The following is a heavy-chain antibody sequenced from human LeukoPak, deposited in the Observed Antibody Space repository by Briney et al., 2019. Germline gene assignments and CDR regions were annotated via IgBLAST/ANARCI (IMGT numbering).Heavy chain of an antibody. CDR3: AKAPTPIYSGSYFSFDY. V-gene: IGHV3-30*18. J-gene: IGHJ4*02. Sequence: GGSLRLSCAASGFTFSSYGMHWVRQAPGKGLEWVAFISYDGSNRYYADSVKGRFTISRDNSKNTLYLQMNSLRAEDTAVYYCAKAPTPIYSGSYFSFDYWGQGTLVTVSS. D-gene: IGHD1-26*01. CDR2: ISYDGSNR. CDR1: GFTFSSYG.